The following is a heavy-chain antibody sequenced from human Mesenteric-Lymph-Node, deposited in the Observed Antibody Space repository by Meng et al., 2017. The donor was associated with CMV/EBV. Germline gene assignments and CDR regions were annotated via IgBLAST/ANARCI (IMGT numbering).Heavy chain of an antibody. CDR3: ARAVEGYGDLYFDF. CDR2: INWNGGST. V-gene: IGHV3-20*04. D-gene: IGHD4-17*01. Sequence: GESLKISCAASGFTFDDYGMSWVRQAPGKGLEWVSGINWNGGSTGYADSVKGRFTISRDNAKNSLYLQMNSLRAEDTAVYYCARAVEGYGDLYFDFWGQGTLVTVSS. J-gene: IGHJ4*02. CDR1: GFTFDDYG.